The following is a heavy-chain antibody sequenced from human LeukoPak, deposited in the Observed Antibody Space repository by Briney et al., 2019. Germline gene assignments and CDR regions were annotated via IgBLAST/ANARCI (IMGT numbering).Heavy chain of an antibody. CDR1: GFIFSNYA. Sequence: GGSLRLSCAASGFIFSNYAMSWVRQAPGKGLEWVSYISGSSSTIYYADSVKGRFTISRDNAKNSLYLQMNSLRDEDTAVYYCARVMVMVAATVGPSDYWGQGTLVTVSS. CDR2: ISGSSSTI. CDR3: ARVMVMVAATVGPSDY. J-gene: IGHJ4*02. D-gene: IGHD2-15*01. V-gene: IGHV3-48*02.